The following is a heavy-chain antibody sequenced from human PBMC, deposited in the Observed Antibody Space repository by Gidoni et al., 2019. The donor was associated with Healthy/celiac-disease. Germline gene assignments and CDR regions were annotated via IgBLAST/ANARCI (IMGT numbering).Heavy chain of an antibody. CDR2: INHSGST. CDR3: ARSDYYSSSSLGGINTNLLRHYYFDY. CDR1: GGSFSGYY. J-gene: IGHJ4*02. Sequence: QVQLQLCGAGLLKPSETLSLTCALYGGSFSGYYWRCIRQPPGQGLEWIGEINHSGSTNSNPSLKSRVTISVDTSKNQFSLKLSSVTAAETAVYYCARSDYYSSSSLGGINTNLLRHYYFDYWGQGTLVTVSS. D-gene: IGHD6-6*01. V-gene: IGHV4-34*01.